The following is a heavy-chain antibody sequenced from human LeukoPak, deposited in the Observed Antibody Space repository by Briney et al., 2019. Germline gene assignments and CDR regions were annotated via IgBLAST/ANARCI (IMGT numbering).Heavy chain of an antibody. J-gene: IGHJ3*02. Sequence: GGSLRLSCPASGFTFSTYAVSWVRQAPGKGLQWVSTISGSGVSTYYADSVKGHFTISRDNSKSTLYLQMNSLRAEDTAVYYCARNKGGSTFHAFDIWGQGTMVTVSS. D-gene: IGHD3-16*01. CDR2: ISGSGVST. CDR1: GFTFSTYA. CDR3: ARNKGGSTFHAFDI. V-gene: IGHV3-23*01.